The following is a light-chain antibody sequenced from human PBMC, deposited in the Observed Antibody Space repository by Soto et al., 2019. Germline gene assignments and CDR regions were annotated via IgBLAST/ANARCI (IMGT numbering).Light chain of an antibody. J-gene: IGKJ2*01. V-gene: IGKV3-15*01. CDR1: QSVSSN. CDR3: QQYNNWNT. CDR2: GAS. Sequence: EIVMTQSPATLSVSPGERATLSCRASQSVSSNLAWYQQKPGQAPRLLIYGASTRATGIPARSSGSGSGTEFTLTISSLQSEDFAVYYCQQYNNWNTFGQGTKLEIK.